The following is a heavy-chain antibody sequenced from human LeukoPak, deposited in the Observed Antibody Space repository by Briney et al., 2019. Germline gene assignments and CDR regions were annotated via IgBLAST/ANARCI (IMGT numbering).Heavy chain of an antibody. CDR2: IKQDGSEK. CDR1: GFTFSSYW. CDR3: ARDSEGYDFWSGYIEGGYFDY. V-gene: IGHV3-7*01. J-gene: IGHJ4*02. D-gene: IGHD3-3*01. Sequence: GGSLRLSCAASGFTFSSYWMSWVRQAPGKGLEWVANIKQDGSEKYYVDSVKGRFTISRDNAKNSLYLQMNSLRAEDTAVYYCARDSEGYDFWSGYIEGGYFDYWGQGTLVTVSS.